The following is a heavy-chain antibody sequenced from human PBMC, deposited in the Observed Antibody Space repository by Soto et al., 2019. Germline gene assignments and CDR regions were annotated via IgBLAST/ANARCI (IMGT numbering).Heavy chain of an antibody. CDR2: IKQDGSEK. D-gene: IGHD3-9*01. Sequence: GGSLRLSCAASGFTFSSYWMSWVRQAPGKGLEWVANIKQDGSEKYYVDSVKGRFTISRDNAKNSLYLQMNSLRAEDPAVYYCSRLGDILTAYSVPNWFDPWGQGTLVTVSS. CDR1: GFTFSSYW. CDR3: SRLGDILTAYSVPNWFDP. J-gene: IGHJ5*02. V-gene: IGHV3-7*01.